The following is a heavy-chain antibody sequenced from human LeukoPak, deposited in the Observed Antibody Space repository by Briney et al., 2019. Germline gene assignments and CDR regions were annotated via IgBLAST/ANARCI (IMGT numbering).Heavy chain of an antibody. V-gene: IGHV4-59*01. J-gene: IGHJ4*02. CDR3: ARVAPSYVIDY. CDR1: GGSISSYY. CDR2: IYYSGST. Sequence: SETLSLTCTVSGGSISSYYWSWIRQPPGKGLEWIGYIYYSGSTNYNPSLKSRVTISVDTSKNQFSLKLSSVTAADTAVYYCARVAPSYVIDYWGQGTLVTVSS. D-gene: IGHD1-26*01.